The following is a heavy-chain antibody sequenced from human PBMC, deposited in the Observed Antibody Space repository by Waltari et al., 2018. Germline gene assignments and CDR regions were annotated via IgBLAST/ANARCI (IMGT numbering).Heavy chain of an antibody. V-gene: IGHV4-30-4*08. CDR2: IYYSGST. CDR1: GGSISSGDYY. D-gene: IGHD4-17*01. CDR3: ARATTVVTPKGWFDP. J-gene: IGHJ5*02. Sequence: QVQLQESGPGLVKPSQTLSLTCTVSGGSISSGDYYWSWFRQPPGKGLEWIGYIYYSGSTYYNPSLKSRVTISVDTSKNQFSLKLSSVTAADTAVYYCARATTVVTPKGWFDPWGQGTLVTVSS.